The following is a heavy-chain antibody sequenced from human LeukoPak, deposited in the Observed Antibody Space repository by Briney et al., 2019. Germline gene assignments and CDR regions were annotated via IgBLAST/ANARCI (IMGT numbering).Heavy chain of an antibody. Sequence: ASVKVSCRASGYTFTGYYMHWVRQAPGQGLEWMGWINPNSGGTNYAQKFQGRVTMTRDTSISTAYMELSRLRSDDTAVYYCARDRGVVVVAARSSYNWFDPWGQGTLVTVSS. CDR2: INPNSGGT. J-gene: IGHJ5*02. V-gene: IGHV1-2*02. D-gene: IGHD2-15*01. CDR1: GYTFTGYY. CDR3: ARDRGVVVVAARSSYNWFDP.